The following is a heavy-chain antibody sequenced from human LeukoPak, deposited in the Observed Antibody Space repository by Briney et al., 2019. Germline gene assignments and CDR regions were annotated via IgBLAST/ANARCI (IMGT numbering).Heavy chain of an antibody. Sequence: SVKVSCKASGGTFSSYAISWVRQAPGQGLEWMGGIIPIFGTANYAQKFQGRVTITADESTSTAYMELSRLRSDDTAVYYCTRGGDSSSLYGWFDPWGQGTLVTVSS. CDR2: IIPIFGTA. CDR1: GGTFSSYA. D-gene: IGHD6-13*01. V-gene: IGHV1-69*13. J-gene: IGHJ5*02. CDR3: TRGGDSSSLYGWFDP.